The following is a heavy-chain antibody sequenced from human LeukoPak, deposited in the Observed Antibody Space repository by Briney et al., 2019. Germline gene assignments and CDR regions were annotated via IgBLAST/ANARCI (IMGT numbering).Heavy chain of an antibody. CDR2: IYSGGST. CDR1: GFTVSSSY. V-gene: IGHV3-53*01. D-gene: IGHD4-17*01. CDR3: ARDLLRSDTFDI. Sequence: PGGSLRLSCAASGFTVSSSYMSWVRQAPGKGLEWVSVIYSGGSTYYADSVKGRFTISRDNSKNTLYLQMNSLRAEDTAVYYCARDLLRSDTFDIWGQGTMVTVSS. J-gene: IGHJ3*02.